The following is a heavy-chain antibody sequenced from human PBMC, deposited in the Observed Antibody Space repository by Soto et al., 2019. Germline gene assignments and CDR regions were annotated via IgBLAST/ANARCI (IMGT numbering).Heavy chain of an antibody. CDR2: IYYSGST. D-gene: IGHD3-16*02. V-gene: IGHV4-31*03. CDR3: ARVNDYVWGSYRSRSYWYFDL. CDR1: GGSISSGGYY. Sequence: QVQLQESGPGLVKPSQTLSLTCTVSGGSISSGGYYWSWIRQHPGKGLEWIGYIYYSGSTYYNPSLKSRVTISVDTSKNQFSLKLSSVTAADTAVYYCARVNDYVWGSYRSRSYWYFDLWGRGTLVTVSS. J-gene: IGHJ2*01.